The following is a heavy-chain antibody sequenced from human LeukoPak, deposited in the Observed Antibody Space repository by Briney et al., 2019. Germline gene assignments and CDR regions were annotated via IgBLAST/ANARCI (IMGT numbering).Heavy chain of an antibody. J-gene: IGHJ4*02. V-gene: IGHV4/OR15-8*02. CDR3: SRESGPFCPFGY. D-gene: IGHD1-26*01. CDR1: GGSISGTNW. Sequence: SETLSLTCGVPGGSISGTNWWSWVRQPPGQGLEWIGEISLAGQTNYNPSLNGRVTMSLDKSSNQLSLHLTSVTAADTATYFCSRESGPFCPFGYWGQGTLVIVSS. CDR2: ISLAGQT.